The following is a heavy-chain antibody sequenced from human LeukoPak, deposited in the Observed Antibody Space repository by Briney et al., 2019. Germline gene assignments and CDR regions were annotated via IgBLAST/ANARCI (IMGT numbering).Heavy chain of an antibody. Sequence: GGSLRLSCAASGFTFSSYAMHWVRQAPGKGLEWVAVISYDGSNKYYADSVKGRFTISRDNSKNTLYLQMNSLRAEDTAVYYCARGLHSGYDLDDYWGQGTLVTVSS. CDR2: ISYDGSNK. CDR1: GFTFSSYA. J-gene: IGHJ4*02. V-gene: IGHV3-30*01. D-gene: IGHD5-12*01. CDR3: ARGLHSGYDLDDY.